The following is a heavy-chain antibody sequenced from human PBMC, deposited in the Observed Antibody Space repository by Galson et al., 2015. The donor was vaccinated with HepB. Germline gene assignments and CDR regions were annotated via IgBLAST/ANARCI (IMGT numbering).Heavy chain of an antibody. CDR1: GFIFRNYA. J-gene: IGHJ4*02. CDR3: VKGADSNDDRYDY. D-gene: IGHD1-1*01. V-gene: IGHV3-23*01. Sequence: SLRLSCAASGFIFRNYAMSWVRQAPGTGLEWVSGVSDTGVNTYYADAVKDRFTISRDNSKKMLYLHMSGLRVEDTATYFCVKGADSNDDRYDYWGQGTLVTVSS. CDR2: VSDTGVNT.